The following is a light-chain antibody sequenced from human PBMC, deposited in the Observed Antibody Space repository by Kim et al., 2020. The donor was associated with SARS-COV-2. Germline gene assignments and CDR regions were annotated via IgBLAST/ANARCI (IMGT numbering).Light chain of an antibody. V-gene: IGKV3-15*01. CDR3: QQYSDWPRT. J-gene: IGKJ1*01. CDR1: QSISTS. CDR2: GAS. Sequence: EVVLTQSPATLSVSPGEGGTLSCRASQSISTSLAWYQQRPGQAPRLLIYGASTRATEIPDRFSGSGSGTDFTLTISSLQSEDFAVYYCQQYSDWPRTFGQGTKVDIK.